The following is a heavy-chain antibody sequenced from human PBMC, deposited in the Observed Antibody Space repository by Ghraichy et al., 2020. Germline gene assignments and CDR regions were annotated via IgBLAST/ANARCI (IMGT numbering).Heavy chain of an antibody. Sequence: SETLSLTCTVSGGSISSSTYYWGWIRQPPGKGLEWIGSIYYSGSTYYNPSLKSRVTISVDTSKNQFSLRLSSVTAADTAVHYCARQAKVAAAALYGMDVWGQGTTVTVSS. CDR2: IYYSGST. V-gene: IGHV4-39*01. D-gene: IGHD6-13*01. CDR3: ARQAKVAAAALYGMDV. CDR1: GGSISSSTYY. J-gene: IGHJ6*02.